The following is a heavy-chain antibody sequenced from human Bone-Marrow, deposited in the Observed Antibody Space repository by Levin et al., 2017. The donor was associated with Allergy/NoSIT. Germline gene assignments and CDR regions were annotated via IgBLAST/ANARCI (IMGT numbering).Heavy chain of an antibody. Sequence: PGGSLRLSCIGSGIILSDSNINWVRQAPGKGLEWVASMTGGGSGFVYYSDSARGRFTVSRDRARNALVLQMKGLIVEDTGLYFCARLYTTWSASGDKSPDYWGPGTQVTVSS. J-gene: IGHJ4*02. CDR2: MTGGGSGFV. CDR1: GIILSDSN. V-gene: IGHV3-21*01. CDR3: ARLYTTWSASGDKSPDY. D-gene: IGHD2-2*02.